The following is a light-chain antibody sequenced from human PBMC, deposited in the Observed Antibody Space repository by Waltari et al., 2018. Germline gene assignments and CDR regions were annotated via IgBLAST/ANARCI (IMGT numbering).Light chain of an antibody. CDR3: QQYGGSTQGWT. Sequence: EIVLTQSPGTLSLSPGERATLSCRASQSVSSSYLAWYQQRPGQAPRLIIYGASSRATGIPDRVSGGGSGTDFTLTISRLEPEDFAMYYCQQYGGSTQGWTFGQGTKVEIK. V-gene: IGKV3-20*01. J-gene: IGKJ1*01. CDR1: QSVSSSY. CDR2: GAS.